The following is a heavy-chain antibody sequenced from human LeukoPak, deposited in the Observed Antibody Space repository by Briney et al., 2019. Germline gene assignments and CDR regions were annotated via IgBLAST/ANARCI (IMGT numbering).Heavy chain of an antibody. Sequence: SETLSLTCTVSGVSLNNNYWSWIRQPPGKGLEWVGFIYHIGSTNYNPSLKNRVAISVDTSKNQFSLKVNSVTAADTAVYYCARGLLDWNYGGYWFDSWGQGTLVTVAS. D-gene: IGHD1-7*01. CDR3: ARGLLDWNYGGYWFDS. V-gene: IGHV4-59*12. CDR1: GVSLNNNY. CDR2: IYHIGST. J-gene: IGHJ5*01.